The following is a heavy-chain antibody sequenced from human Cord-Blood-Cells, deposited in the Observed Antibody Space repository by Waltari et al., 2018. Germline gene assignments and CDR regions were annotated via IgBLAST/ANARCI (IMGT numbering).Heavy chain of an antibody. V-gene: IGHV4-34*01. CDR1: GGSFSGYY. CDR3: ARWDLGLGYYFDY. Sequence: QVQLQQWGAGLLKPSETLSLTCAVYGGSFSGYYWSWIRQPPGKGLEGIGEINHSGSTNYNPSLKSRVTISVDTSKNQFSLKLSSVTAADTAVYYCARWDLGLGYYFDYWGQGTLVTVSS. J-gene: IGHJ4*02. D-gene: IGHD1-26*01. CDR2: INHSGST.